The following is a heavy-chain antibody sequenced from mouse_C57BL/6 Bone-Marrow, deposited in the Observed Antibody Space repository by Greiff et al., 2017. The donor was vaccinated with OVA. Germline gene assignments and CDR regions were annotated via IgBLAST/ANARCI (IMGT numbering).Heavy chain of an antibody. D-gene: IGHD1-1*01. CDR3: ARGGYITTVVATQDFDY. Sequence: DVKLVESGGGLVKPGGSLKLSCAASGFTFSDYGMHWVRQAPEKGLGWVAYISSGSSTIYYADTVKGRFTISRDNAKNTLFLQMTSLRSEDTAMYYCARGGYITTVVATQDFDYWGQGTTLTVSS. J-gene: IGHJ2*01. CDR1: GFTFSDYG. CDR2: ISSGSSTI. V-gene: IGHV5-17*01.